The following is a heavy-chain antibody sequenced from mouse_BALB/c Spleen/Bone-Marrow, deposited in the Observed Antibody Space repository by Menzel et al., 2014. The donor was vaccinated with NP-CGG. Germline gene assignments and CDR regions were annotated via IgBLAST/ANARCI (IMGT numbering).Heavy chain of an antibody. J-gene: IGHJ2*01. CDR3: SLLGDY. CDR2: INPYNGGT. CDR1: GYTFTRYY. V-gene: IGHV1-53*01. Sequence: VQLQQSGAELVKPGASVKLSCKAFGYTFTRYYMYWVKQRPGQGLEWIGGINPYNGGTHFNEKFKSKATLTVDKSSSTAYMQLNSLTSEDSAVYYCSLLGDYWGQGTTLTGSS. D-gene: IGHD1-1*01.